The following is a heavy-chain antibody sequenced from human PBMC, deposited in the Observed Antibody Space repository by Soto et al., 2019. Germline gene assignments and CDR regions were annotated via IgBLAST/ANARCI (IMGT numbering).Heavy chain of an antibody. Sequence: QVQLQESGPGLVKPSGTLSLTCAVSGGSISSSNWWCWVRQPPGKGLEWIGEIYHSGSTNYHPSQKSGVTISVDKSKNHFSQKLSSVTAADKAVYYCGRVGGRYYYGMDVWGQGTTVTVSS. V-gene: IGHV4-4*02. CDR3: GRVGGRYYYGMDV. CDR1: GGSISSSNW. J-gene: IGHJ6*02. CDR2: IYHSGST. D-gene: IGHD1-26*01.